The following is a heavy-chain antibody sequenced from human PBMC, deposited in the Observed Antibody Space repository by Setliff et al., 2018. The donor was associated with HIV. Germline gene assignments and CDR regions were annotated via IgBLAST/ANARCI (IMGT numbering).Heavy chain of an antibody. CDR2: IIPLFGTA. Sequence: ASVKVSCKASGGTFSSYAISWVRQAPGQGLEWMGGIIPLFGTANYAQNFQGRVTITADESTSTAYMELSSLRSEDTAVYYCARDLIVTTGALDIWGRGTMVTVSS. J-gene: IGHJ3*02. V-gene: IGHV1-69*13. CDR3: ARDLIVTTGALDI. CDR1: GGTFSSYA. D-gene: IGHD4-17*01.